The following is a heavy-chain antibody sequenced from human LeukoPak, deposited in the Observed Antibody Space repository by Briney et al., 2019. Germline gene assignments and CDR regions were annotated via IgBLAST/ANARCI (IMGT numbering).Heavy chain of an antibody. V-gene: IGHV3-23*01. CDR3: AKDGGSSSWYPDY. CDR2: ISGSDGST. D-gene: IGHD6-13*01. CDR1: GFTFSSYA. J-gene: IGHJ4*02. Sequence: GGSLRLSCAASGFTFSSYAMSWVRQAPGKGLEWVSVISGSDGSTYYADSVKGRFTISRDNSKNTLYLQMNSLRAEDTAVYYCAKDGGSSSWYPDYWGQGTLVTVSS.